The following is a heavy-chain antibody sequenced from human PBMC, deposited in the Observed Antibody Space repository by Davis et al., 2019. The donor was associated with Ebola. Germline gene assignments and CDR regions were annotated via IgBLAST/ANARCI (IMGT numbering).Heavy chain of an antibody. V-gene: IGHV4-34*01. D-gene: IGHD1-26*01. CDR2: VNQSGGA. Sequence: SETLSLTCAVYGGSFSGYYWSWIRQSPGKGLEWIGEVNQSGGASYNPSLTSRVTISVDSSTNHLSLRLTSVTAADTAVYYCARGGSYYPTPYFDYWGQGTLVTVSS. CDR1: GGSFSGYY. J-gene: IGHJ4*02. CDR3: ARGGSYYPTPYFDY.